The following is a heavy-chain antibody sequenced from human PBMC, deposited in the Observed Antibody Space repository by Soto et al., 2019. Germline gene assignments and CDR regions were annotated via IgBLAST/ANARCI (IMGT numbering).Heavy chain of an antibody. CDR3: ARGLGDFWSGYVWSFDY. Sequence: KTSETLSLTCSVSGGSIISYYWSWIRQPPGKGLEWIGYIYYSGSTNYNPSLKSRVTISVDTSKNQFSLKLSSVTAADTAVYYCARGLGDFWSGYVWSFDYWGQGTLVTVSS. D-gene: IGHD3-3*01. CDR1: GGSIISYY. V-gene: IGHV4-59*01. J-gene: IGHJ4*02. CDR2: IYYSGST.